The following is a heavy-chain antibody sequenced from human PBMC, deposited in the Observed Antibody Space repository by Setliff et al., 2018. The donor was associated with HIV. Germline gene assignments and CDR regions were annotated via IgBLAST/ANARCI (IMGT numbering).Heavy chain of an antibody. CDR3: ARNSQKGIQPLLLAS. D-gene: IGHD1-1*01. V-gene: IGHV4-34*01. CDR1: GGSFGGYY. J-gene: IGHJ4*02. Sequence: SETLSLTCVVYGGSFGGYYWSWIRQPPGKGLEYIGNIYQSGTTYYNSSLSSRVTMSLDTSKNQFSLMLDSVTAADTAVYYCARNSQKGIQPLLLASWGPGTLVTVSS. CDR2: IYQSGTT.